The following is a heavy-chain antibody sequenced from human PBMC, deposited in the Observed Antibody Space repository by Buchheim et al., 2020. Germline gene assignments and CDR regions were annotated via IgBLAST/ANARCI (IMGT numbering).Heavy chain of an antibody. Sequence: QVQLVQSGAEVKKPGASVKVSCKASGYTFTGYYMHWVRQAPGQGLEWMGWINPNSGGTNYAQKFPGRVTMPRDTSLSPAHMELSRLRSDDTAVYYCARDLPPPWIQLWLPLDYWGQGTL. CDR2: INPNSGGT. CDR1: GYTFTGYY. V-gene: IGHV1-2*02. CDR3: ARDLPPPWIQLWLPLDY. J-gene: IGHJ4*02. D-gene: IGHD5-18*01.